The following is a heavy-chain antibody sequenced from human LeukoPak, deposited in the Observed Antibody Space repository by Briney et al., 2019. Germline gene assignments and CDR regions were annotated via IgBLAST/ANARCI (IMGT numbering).Heavy chain of an antibody. CDR2: IMQDGSEK. J-gene: IGHJ3*02. Sequence: GGSLRLSCAASGFTFSNYWMSWVRQAPGKGLEWVANIMQDGSEKSYVDSVKGRFTISRDNAKSSLYLQMNILRAEDTAVYYCARVYSSSSGKAFDIWGQGTMVTVSS. V-gene: IGHV3-7*01. D-gene: IGHD6-6*01. CDR1: GFTFSNYW. CDR3: ARVYSSSSGKAFDI.